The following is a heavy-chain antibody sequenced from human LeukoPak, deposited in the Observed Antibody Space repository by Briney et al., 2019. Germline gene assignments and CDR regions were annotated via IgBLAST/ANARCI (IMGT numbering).Heavy chain of an antibody. CDR2: ICPGDSDT. CDR3: ATSLVRGVITRFDY. CDR1: GYSFTNYW. V-gene: IGHV5-51*01. J-gene: IGHJ4*02. D-gene: IGHD3-10*01. Sequence: GESLKISCKGSGYSFTNYWIGWVRQMPGKGLESMGIICPGDSDTRYNPSFQGQVTISADKSVSTAYLQWSSLQASDTAVYYCATSLVRGVITRFDYWGQGTLVTVSS.